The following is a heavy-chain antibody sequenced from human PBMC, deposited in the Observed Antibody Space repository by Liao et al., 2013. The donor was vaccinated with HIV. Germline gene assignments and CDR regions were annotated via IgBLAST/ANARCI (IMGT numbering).Heavy chain of an antibody. CDR3: ARGQGPMGYFDY. D-gene: IGHD3-16*01. Sequence: QVQLQESGPGLVKPSQTLSLTCSVSGGYISSGSYYWSWIRQPAGKGLEWIGRLYTTGSTNYNPSLKSRVTISVDTSKNQFSLRLSSVTAADTAVYYCARGQGPMGYFDYWGQGTLVTVSS. J-gene: IGHJ4*02. CDR2: LYTTGST. CDR1: GGYISSGSYY. V-gene: IGHV4-61*02.